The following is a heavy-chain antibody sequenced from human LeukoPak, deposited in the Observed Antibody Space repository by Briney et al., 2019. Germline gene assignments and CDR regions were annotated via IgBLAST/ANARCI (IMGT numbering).Heavy chain of an antibody. D-gene: IGHD3-10*01. Sequence: GASVKVSCKASGYTFTDYYMHWVRQAPGQGLEWMGWINPNSGGTNYAQKFQGRVTMTRDTSISTAYMELSRLRSDDTAVYYCARVDTMVRGVIITEKLYYFDYWGQGTLVTVSS. CDR1: GYTFTDYY. J-gene: IGHJ4*02. CDR2: INPNSGGT. V-gene: IGHV1-2*02. CDR3: ARVDTMVRGVIITEKLYYFDY.